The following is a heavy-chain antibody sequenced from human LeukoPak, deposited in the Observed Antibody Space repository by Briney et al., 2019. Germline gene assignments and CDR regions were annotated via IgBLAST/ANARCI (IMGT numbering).Heavy chain of an antibody. CDR2: INPNSGAT. CDR1: GYTFTDYY. J-gene: IGHJ5*02. Sequence: EASVKVSCKASGYTFTDYYMHWVRQAPGQGLEWMGRINPNSGATNYAQNFQGRVTMTGDTSISTAYLELSRLKSDDTAVYYCARACSGGTCYSDNWFDPWGQGTLVTVSS. CDR3: ARACSGGTCYSDNWFDP. V-gene: IGHV1-2*06. D-gene: IGHD2-15*01.